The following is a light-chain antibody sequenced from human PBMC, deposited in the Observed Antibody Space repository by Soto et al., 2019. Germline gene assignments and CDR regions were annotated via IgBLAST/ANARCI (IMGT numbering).Light chain of an antibody. J-gene: IGKJ2*01. CDR1: QSVSSSN. Sequence: VLTQSPGTLSLSPGERATLSCRASQSVSSSNLAWYQKKPGQAPRVLIYGASTRATGIPDWFSGSGSGSAFTLTISRLEPEDFAVYYCQQYDSPPYTFGQGTNLEIK. V-gene: IGKV3-20*01. CDR3: QQYDSPPYT. CDR2: GAS.